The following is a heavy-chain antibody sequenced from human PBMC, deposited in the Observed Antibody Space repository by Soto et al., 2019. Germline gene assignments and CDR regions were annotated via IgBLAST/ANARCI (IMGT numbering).Heavy chain of an antibody. CDR3: ARDRTSYYYGSWTLKKNNWFDP. J-gene: IGHJ5*02. V-gene: IGHV3-74*01. CDR2: INSDGSST. D-gene: IGHD3-10*01. Sequence: EVQLVESGGGLVQPGGSLRLSCAASGFTFSSYWMHWVRQAPGKGLVWVSRINSDGSSTSYADSVKGRFTISRDNAKNTLYLQMNSLRAEDTAVYYCARDRTSYYYGSWTLKKNNWFDPWGQGTLVTVSS. CDR1: GFTFSSYW.